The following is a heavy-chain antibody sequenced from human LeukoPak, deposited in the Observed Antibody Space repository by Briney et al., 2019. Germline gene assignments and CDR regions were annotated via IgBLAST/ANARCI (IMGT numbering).Heavy chain of an antibody. D-gene: IGHD3-22*01. V-gene: IGHV3-23*01. Sequence: GGSLRLSCAASGFTFSGYAMSWVRQAPGEGLEWVSAISGSGGSTYYADSVKGRFTISRDNSKNTLYLQMNSLRAEDTAVYYCAKDDQYYYDSSGNIDYWGQGTLVTVSS. CDR3: AKDDQYYYDSSGNIDY. CDR2: ISGSGGST. J-gene: IGHJ4*02. CDR1: GFTFSGYA.